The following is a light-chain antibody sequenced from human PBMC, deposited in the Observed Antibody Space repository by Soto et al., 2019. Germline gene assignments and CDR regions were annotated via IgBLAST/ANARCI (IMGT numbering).Light chain of an antibody. V-gene: IGLV2-14*01. CDR2: DVS. Sequence: QSVLTQPASVSGSPGQSVTISCTGTSGDIGSHNYVSWYQQYPGKAPKLMIYDVSNRPSGISTRFSGSKSGNTASLTISGLQAEDEADYYCSSYTSSSTPVIFGGGTKVTVL. J-gene: IGLJ2*01. CDR1: SGDIGSHNY. CDR3: SSYTSSSTPVI.